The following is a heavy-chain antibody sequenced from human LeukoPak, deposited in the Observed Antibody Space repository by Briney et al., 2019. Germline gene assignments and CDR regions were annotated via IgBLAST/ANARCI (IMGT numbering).Heavy chain of an antibody. CDR1: GFTFSSYA. Sequence: GALRLSCAASGFTFSSYAMSWVRQAPGKGLEWVSAISGSGGSTYYADSVKGRFTISRDNSKNTLYLQMNSLRAEDTAVYYCAKDWGSSGWFDYWGQGTLVTVSS. V-gene: IGHV3-23*01. CDR2: ISGSGGST. CDR3: AKDWGSSGWFDY. J-gene: IGHJ4*02. D-gene: IGHD6-19*01.